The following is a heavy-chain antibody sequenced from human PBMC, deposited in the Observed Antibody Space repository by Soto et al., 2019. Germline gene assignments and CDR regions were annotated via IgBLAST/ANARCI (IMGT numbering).Heavy chain of an antibody. CDR1: GFTFDDYA. Sequence: GGSLRLSCAASGFTFDDYAMHWVRQAPGKGLEWVSGITWNSANVAYADAVKGRFTISRDSAKNSLYLQMNSLGAEDTALYYCAKDKNTYYDFWSGTFASWGQGTLVTVSS. CDR3: AKDKNTYYDFWSGTFAS. V-gene: IGHV3-9*01. CDR2: ITWNSANV. D-gene: IGHD3-3*01. J-gene: IGHJ4*02.